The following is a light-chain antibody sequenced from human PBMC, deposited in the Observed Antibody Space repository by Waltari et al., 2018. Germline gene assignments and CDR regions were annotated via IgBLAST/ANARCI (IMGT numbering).Light chain of an antibody. Sequence: QSALTQPASVSGSPGQSITISCTGSRSGLGDHTYVSWYQQPPGKAPKLMIYDVSNRPSGVSDRFSGSKSGNTASLTISGLLVEDEADYYCASYTSITVIFGGGTKLTVL. CDR1: RSGLGDHTY. CDR2: DVS. J-gene: IGLJ2*01. CDR3: ASYTSITVI. V-gene: IGLV2-14*03.